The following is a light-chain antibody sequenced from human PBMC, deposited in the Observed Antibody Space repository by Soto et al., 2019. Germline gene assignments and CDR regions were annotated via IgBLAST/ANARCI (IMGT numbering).Light chain of an antibody. CDR1: QSVTSTY. Sequence: TQSPGTLSLSPGERATLSCRAVQSVTSTYMAWYQQKPGQAPRLHIYATSFRATGIPDRFRGSGSGTDFTLTISSLEPEDSAVYYCQDSSTSPWPFGQGTKVDIK. CDR3: QDSSTSPWP. V-gene: IGKV3-20*01. J-gene: IGKJ1*01. CDR2: ATS.